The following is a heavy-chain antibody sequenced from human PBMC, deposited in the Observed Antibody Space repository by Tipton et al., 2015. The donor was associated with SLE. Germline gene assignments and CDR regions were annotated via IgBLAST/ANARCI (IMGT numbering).Heavy chain of an antibody. D-gene: IGHD1-26*01. Sequence: GSLRLSCAASGFTFDDYGMSWVRQAPGKGLEWVSGINWNGGSTGYADSVKGRFTISRDNAKNSLYLQMNSLRAEDTALYYCARGSGRTYSYYMDVWGKGTTVTVSS. J-gene: IGHJ6*03. CDR2: INWNGGST. CDR1: GFTFDDYG. CDR3: ARGSGRTYSYYMDV. V-gene: IGHV3-20*04.